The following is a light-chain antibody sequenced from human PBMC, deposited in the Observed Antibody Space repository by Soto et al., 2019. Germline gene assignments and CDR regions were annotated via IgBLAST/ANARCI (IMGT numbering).Light chain of an antibody. CDR1: SSDVGAYNH. CDR2: AVT. J-gene: IGLJ1*01. Sequence: QSALTQPASVSGSPGQSITISCTGTSSDVGAYNHVSWYQHHPGKAPKVVIYAVTNRPSGVSNRFSGSKSGNTASLTISGLQAEDEADYYCGSYTSSRYVFGTGTKLTVL. V-gene: IGLV2-14*01. CDR3: GSYTSSRYV.